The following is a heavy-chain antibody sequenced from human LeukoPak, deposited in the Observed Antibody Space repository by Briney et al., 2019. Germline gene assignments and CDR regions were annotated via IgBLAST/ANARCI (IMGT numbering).Heavy chain of an antibody. CDR2: ISYDGSNK. J-gene: IGHJ2*01. CDR3: ARDRKVYCGGDCYNWYFDL. CDR1: GFTFSSYA. D-gene: IGHD2-21*02. Sequence: PGGSLRLSCAASGFTFSSYAMHWVRQAPGKGLEGVAVISYDGSNKYYADSVKGRFTISRDNSKNTLYLQMSSLRAEDTAVYYCARDRKVYCGGDCYNWYFDLWGRGTLVTVSS. V-gene: IGHV3-30*14.